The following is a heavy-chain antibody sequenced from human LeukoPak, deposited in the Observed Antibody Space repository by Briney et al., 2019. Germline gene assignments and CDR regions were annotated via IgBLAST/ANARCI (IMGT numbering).Heavy chain of an antibody. CDR3: TRESGAFSPFGF. J-gene: IGHJ4*02. V-gene: IGHV4-4*02. Sequence: SETLSLTCAVSGGSILTTNWWTWVRQPPGKGLEWIGEVHLSGASNYNPSLKSRVNMSIDKSKNQLSLELTSVTAADTAIYYCTRESGAFSPFGFWGQGTLVTVSS. CDR1: GGSILTTNW. D-gene: IGHD1-26*01. CDR2: VHLSGAS.